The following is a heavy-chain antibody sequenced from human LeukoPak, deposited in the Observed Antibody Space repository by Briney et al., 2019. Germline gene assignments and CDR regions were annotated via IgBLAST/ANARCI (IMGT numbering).Heavy chain of an antibody. CDR2: MNPNSGNT. Sequence: SVEVSCKASGYTFTSYDVNWVRQATGQGLEWMGWMNPNSGNTGYAQKFQGRVTITRNTSISTAYMQLSSLRSEDTAVYYCARRVSYGDFDYWGQGTLVTVSS. CDR3: ARRVSYGDFDY. V-gene: IGHV1-8*01. J-gene: IGHJ4*02. D-gene: IGHD4-17*01. CDR1: GYTFTSYD.